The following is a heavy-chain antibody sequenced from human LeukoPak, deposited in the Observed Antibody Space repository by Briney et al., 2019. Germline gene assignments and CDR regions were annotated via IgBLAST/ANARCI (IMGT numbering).Heavy chain of an antibody. Sequence: ASVKVSCKASGYTFTGYYVHWVRQAPGQGLEWMGRINPNSGGTNYAQKFQGWVTMTRDTSISTAYMELSRLRSDDTAVYYCARGVVVVPAAIQSYYYYGMDVWGQGTTVTVSS. V-gene: IGHV1-2*04. J-gene: IGHJ6*02. CDR3: ARGVVVVPAAIQSYYYYGMDV. CDR1: GYTFTGYY. CDR2: INPNSGGT. D-gene: IGHD2-2*01.